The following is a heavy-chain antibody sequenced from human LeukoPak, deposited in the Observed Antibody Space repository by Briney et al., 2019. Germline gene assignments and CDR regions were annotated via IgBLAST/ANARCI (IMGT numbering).Heavy chain of an antibody. CDR1: GYTLTELS. CDR2: FDPEDGET. V-gene: IGHV1-24*01. J-gene: IGHJ3*02. D-gene: IGHD2-8*02. CDR3: ATQPQVLDAFDI. Sequence: ASVNVSCQVSGYTLTELSMHWVRQPPGKELEWMGGFDPEDGETNYAQKFQSRVTMTDDTSTDTAYMELSSLRSEDTAVYCGATQPQVLDAFDIWGQGTMVTVSS.